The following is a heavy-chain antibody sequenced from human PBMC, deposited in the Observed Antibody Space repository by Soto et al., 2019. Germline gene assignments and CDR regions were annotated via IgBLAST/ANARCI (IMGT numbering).Heavy chain of an antibody. V-gene: IGHV3-30*18. CDR2: ISYDGSNK. CDR1: GFTFSSYG. D-gene: IGHD6-19*01. J-gene: IGHJ6*03. Sequence: QVQLVESGGGVVQPGRSLRLSCAASGFTFSSYGMHWVRQAPGKGLEWVAVISYDGSNKYYADSVKGRFTISRDNSKNTLYLQMNRLRAEDTAVYYCAKVPVAGRGYYYYMDVWGKGTTVTVSS. CDR3: AKVPVAGRGYYYYMDV.